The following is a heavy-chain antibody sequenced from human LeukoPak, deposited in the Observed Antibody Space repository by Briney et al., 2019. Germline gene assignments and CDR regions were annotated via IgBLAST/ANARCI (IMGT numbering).Heavy chain of an antibody. CDR3: ARRTGFFDAFDI. D-gene: IGHD7-27*01. V-gene: IGHV1-2*02. Sequence: ASVKVSCKASGYTFTGYYMHWVRQAPGQGLEWMGWINPNSGGTNYAQKFQGRVTMTRDTSISTAYMELSRLRSDDTAVYYFARRTGFFDAFDIWGQGTMVTVSS. J-gene: IGHJ3*02. CDR1: GYTFTGYY. CDR2: INPNSGGT.